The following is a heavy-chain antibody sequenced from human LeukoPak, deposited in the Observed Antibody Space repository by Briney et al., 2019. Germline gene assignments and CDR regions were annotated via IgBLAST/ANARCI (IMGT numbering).Heavy chain of an antibody. CDR2: INHSGST. D-gene: IGHD5-18*01. J-gene: IGHJ6*03. V-gene: IGHV4-34*01. CDR3: ARRGIQYPFYYYYYMDV. CDR1: GGSFSGYY. Sequence: SETLSLTCAVYGGSFSGYYWSWICQPPGKGLEWIGEINHSGSTNYNPSLKSRVTISVDTSKNQFSLKLSSVTAADTAVYYCARRGIQYPFYYYYYMDVWGKGTTVTVSS.